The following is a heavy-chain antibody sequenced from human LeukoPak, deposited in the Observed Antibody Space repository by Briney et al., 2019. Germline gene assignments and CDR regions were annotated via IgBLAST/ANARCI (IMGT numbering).Heavy chain of an antibody. Sequence: GGFLRLSCAASGFTFSTYWMNWVRQAPGKGLEWVAHIKEDGSEKFYVDSVRGRFTISRDNAKNSLYLQMNSLRAEDTAVYYCARRYRSSTSCTLDYWGQGTLVTVSS. CDR2: IKEDGSEK. CDR3: ARRYRSSTSCTLDY. D-gene: IGHD2-2*01. CDR1: GFTFSTYW. J-gene: IGHJ4*02. V-gene: IGHV3-7*02.